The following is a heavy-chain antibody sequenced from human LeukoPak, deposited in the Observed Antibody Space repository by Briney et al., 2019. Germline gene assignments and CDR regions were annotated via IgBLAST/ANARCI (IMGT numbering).Heavy chain of an antibody. V-gene: IGHV4-39*07. CDR2: IYYSEST. CDR3: ARDPFSGWSYGSGSYYEKNDY. CDR1: GGSISSSSYY. D-gene: IGHD3-10*01. Sequence: PSETLSLTCTVSGGSISSSSYYWGWIRQPPGKGLEWIGSIYYSESTYYNPSLKSRVTISVDTSKNQFSLKLSSVTAADTAVYYCARDPFSGWSYGSGSYYEKNDYWGQGTLVTVSS. J-gene: IGHJ4*02.